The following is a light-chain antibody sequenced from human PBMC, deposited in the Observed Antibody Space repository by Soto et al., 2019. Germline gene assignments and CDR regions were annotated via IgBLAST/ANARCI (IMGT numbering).Light chain of an antibody. CDR2: KAS. CDR1: QSISTS. J-gene: IGKJ1*01. V-gene: IGKV1-5*03. Sequence: DIQMTQSPSTLSASVGGRVTITCRASQSISTSLTWYQQKPGKAPKLLIYKASTLKSGVPSRFSGSGSGTEFTLTISSLQPDDFATYYCQHYNSYSEAFGQGTKVDIK. CDR3: QHYNSYSEA.